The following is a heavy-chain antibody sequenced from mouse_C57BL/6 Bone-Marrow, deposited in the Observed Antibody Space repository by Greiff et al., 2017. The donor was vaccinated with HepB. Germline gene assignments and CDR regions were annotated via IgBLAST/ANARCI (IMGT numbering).Heavy chain of an antibody. CDR2: IWSDGST. CDR3: ATYYYGSSYHYAMDY. Sequence: QVQLKESGPGLVAPSQSLSITCTVSGFSLTSYGVHWVRQPPGKGLEWLVVIWSDGSTTYNSALKSRLSISKDNSKSQVFLKMNSLQTDDTAMYYCATYYYGSSYHYAMDYWGQGTSVTVSS. CDR1: GFSLTSYG. V-gene: IGHV2-6*03. D-gene: IGHD1-1*01. J-gene: IGHJ4*01.